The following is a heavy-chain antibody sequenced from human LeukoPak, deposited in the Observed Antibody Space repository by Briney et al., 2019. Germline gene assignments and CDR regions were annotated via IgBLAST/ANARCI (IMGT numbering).Heavy chain of an antibody. Sequence: ASVKVSCKASGYTFTSYDINWVRQATGQGLEWMGWMNPNSGNTGYAQKFQGRVTITRNTSISTAYMELSSLRSEDTAVYYCARGLRIVVVPAAIQYYFDYWGQGTLVTVSS. CDR3: ARGLRIVVVPAAIQYYFDY. J-gene: IGHJ4*02. CDR2: MNPNSGNT. CDR1: GYTFTSYD. D-gene: IGHD2-2*01. V-gene: IGHV1-8*03.